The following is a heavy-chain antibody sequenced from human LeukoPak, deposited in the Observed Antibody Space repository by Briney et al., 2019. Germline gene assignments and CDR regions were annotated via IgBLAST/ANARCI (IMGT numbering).Heavy chain of an antibody. J-gene: IGHJ4*02. CDR3: ARDNGYGQLDS. V-gene: IGHV4-30-4*01. CDR2: IYCSGST. CDR1: GDSINSGDYY. Sequence: PSQTLSLTCTVSGDSINSGDYYWSWIRQPPGNGLEWIGYIYCSGSTYYNPSLKSRVTISVDTSKNQFSLKLSSVTAADTAVYYCARDNGYGQLDSWGQGTLVTVSS. D-gene: IGHD2-15*01.